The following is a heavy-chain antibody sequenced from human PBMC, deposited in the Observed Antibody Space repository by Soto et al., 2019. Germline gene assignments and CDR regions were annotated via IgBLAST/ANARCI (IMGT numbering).Heavy chain of an antibody. Sequence: SETLSLTCSVSGGSVNSYWWSWIRQPAGKGLEWIGRVYSSGTTDYNPSLNSRATMSVETSKNQFSLKLSSVTAADTAVYYCARDIGSFAYGEGYWGQGIQVTVS. V-gene: IGHV4-4*07. CDR2: VYSSGTT. J-gene: IGHJ4*02. D-gene: IGHD3-10*01. CDR1: GGSVNSYW. CDR3: ARDIGSFAYGEGY.